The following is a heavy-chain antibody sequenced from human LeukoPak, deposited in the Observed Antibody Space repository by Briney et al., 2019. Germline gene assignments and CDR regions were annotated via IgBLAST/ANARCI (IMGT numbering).Heavy chain of an antibody. J-gene: IGHJ3*02. CDR1: GFTFSSYA. D-gene: IGHD3-3*01. CDR3: AKNPYDFWSGYWAFDI. Sequence: PGGSLRLSWAASGFTFSSYAMSWVRQAPGKGLEWVSAISGSGGSTYYADSVKGRFTISRDNSKNTLYLQMNSLRAEDTAVYCCAKNPYDFWSGYWAFDIWGQGTMVTVSS. V-gene: IGHV3-23*01. CDR2: ISGSGGST.